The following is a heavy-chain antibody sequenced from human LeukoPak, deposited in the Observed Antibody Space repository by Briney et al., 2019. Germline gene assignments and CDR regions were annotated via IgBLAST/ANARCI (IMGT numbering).Heavy chain of an antibody. CDR1: GYSFTSYW. Sequence: GESLKISCKGSGYSFTSYWIGWVRQMPGKGLEWMGIIYPGDSDTRYSPSFQGQVTISADKSISTACLQWSSLKASDTAMYYCARHMDIVATSGKYYYYGMDVWGKGTTVTVSS. D-gene: IGHD5-12*01. V-gene: IGHV5-51*01. J-gene: IGHJ6*04. CDR3: ARHMDIVATSGKYYYYGMDV. CDR2: IYPGDSDT.